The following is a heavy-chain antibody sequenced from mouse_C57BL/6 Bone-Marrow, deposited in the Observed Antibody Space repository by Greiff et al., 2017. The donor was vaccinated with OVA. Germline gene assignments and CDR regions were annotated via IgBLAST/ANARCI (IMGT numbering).Heavy chain of an antibody. V-gene: IGHV1-64*01. CDR1: GYTFTSYW. Sequence: QVQLQQPGAELVKPGASVKLSCKASGYTFTSYWMHWVKQRPGQGLEWIGMIHPNSGSTNYNEKFKSKATLTVDKSSSTAYMQLSSLTSEDSAVYYCARNYYGSSSEYWGQGTTLTVSS. J-gene: IGHJ2*01. CDR3: ARNYYGSSSEY. CDR2: IHPNSGST. D-gene: IGHD1-1*01.